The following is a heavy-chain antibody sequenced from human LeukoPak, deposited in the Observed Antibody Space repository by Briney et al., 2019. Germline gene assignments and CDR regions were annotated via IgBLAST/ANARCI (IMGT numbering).Heavy chain of an antibody. J-gene: IGHJ4*02. CDR3: ARDPYAVVTITTFDY. Sequence: GGSLRLSCAASGFTFSGYSMNWVRQAPGKGLEWVSSISSSSYIYYADSVKGRFTISRDNAKNSLYLQMNSLRAEDTAVYYCARDPYAVVTITTFDYWGQGTLVTVSS. CDR1: GFTFSGYS. CDR2: ISSSSYI. D-gene: IGHD5-24*01. V-gene: IGHV3-21*01.